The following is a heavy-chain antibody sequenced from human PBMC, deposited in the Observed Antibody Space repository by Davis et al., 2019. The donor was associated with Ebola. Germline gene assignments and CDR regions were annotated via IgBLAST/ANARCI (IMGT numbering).Heavy chain of an antibody. D-gene: IGHD3-16*01. CDR1: GYTFTSYY. J-gene: IGHJ6*02. Sequence: AASVKASCKASGYTFTSYYMHWVRQAPGQGLEWMGIINPSGGSTSYAQKFQGRVTMTRDTSTSTVYMELSSLRSEDTAVYYCARDDPYDYIWGSYAGSGMDVWGQGTTVTVSS. CDR3: ARDDPYDYIWGSYAGSGMDV. V-gene: IGHV1-46*01. CDR2: INPSGGST.